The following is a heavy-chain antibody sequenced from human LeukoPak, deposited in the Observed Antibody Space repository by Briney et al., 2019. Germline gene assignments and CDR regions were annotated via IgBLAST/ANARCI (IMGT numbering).Heavy chain of an antibody. CDR3: AKPSITGTEGSAFDI. J-gene: IGHJ3*02. CDR1: GFTFDDYG. V-gene: IGHV3-20*04. CDR2: INWNGGST. Sequence: GGSLRLSCAASGFTFDDYGMSWVRHAPGKGLEWVSGINWNGGSTRYADSVKGRFTISRDNAKNSLYLQMNSLRAEDTALYYCAKPSITGTEGSAFDIWGQGTMVTVSS. D-gene: IGHD1-7*01.